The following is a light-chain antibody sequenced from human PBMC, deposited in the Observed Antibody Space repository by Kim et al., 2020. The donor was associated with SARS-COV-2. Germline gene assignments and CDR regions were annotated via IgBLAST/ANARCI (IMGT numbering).Light chain of an antibody. CDR3: GTWDDTLSAVV. J-gene: IGLJ3*02. CDR2: DNY. Sequence: QSVLTQPPSISAAPGQKVTIPCSGSTSNIGDNYVSWYQQLPGTAPKLLIYDNYRRPSGIADRFSGSKSATSATLGITGLQTGDEADYYCGTWDDTLSAVVFGGGTKVTFL. V-gene: IGLV1-51*01. CDR1: TSNIGDNY.